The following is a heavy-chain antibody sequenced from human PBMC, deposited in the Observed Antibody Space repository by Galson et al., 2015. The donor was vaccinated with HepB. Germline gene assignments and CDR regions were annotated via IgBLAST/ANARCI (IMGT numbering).Heavy chain of an antibody. V-gene: IGHV3-23*01. Sequence: SLRLSCAASGFTFSSYAMSWVRQAPGKGLEWVSAISGSGGSTYYADSVKGRFTISRDNSKNTLYLQMNSLRAEDTAVYYCAKDQSAEYYDFWSGRAPPDYWGQGTLVTVSS. J-gene: IGHJ4*02. CDR2: ISGSGGST. CDR1: GFTFSSYA. CDR3: AKDQSAEYYDFWSGRAPPDY. D-gene: IGHD3-3*01.